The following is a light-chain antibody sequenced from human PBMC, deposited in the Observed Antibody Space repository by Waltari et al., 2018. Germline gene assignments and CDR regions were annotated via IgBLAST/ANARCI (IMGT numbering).Light chain of an antibody. CDR3: MQALQMPIT. V-gene: IGKV2-28*01. Sequence: DIVMTQSPLSLPVTPGEPASISCRSSQSLLHSNGYNCLDWYLQKPGQSPQLLIYLTSHRASGVPDRFSGSGSGTDFTLKISRVEAEDVGVYFCMQALQMPITFAQGTRLEIK. J-gene: IGKJ5*01. CDR1: QSLLHSNGYNC. CDR2: LTS.